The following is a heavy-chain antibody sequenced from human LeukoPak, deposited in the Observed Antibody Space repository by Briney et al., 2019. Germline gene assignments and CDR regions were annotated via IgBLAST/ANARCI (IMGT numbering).Heavy chain of an antibody. CDR2: IYHSGST. CDR1: GGSIGDSYW. V-gene: IGHV4-4*02. J-gene: IGHJ4*02. CDR3: ARDVPGSGANLDY. D-gene: IGHD1-26*01. Sequence: SETLSLTCAVSGGSIGDSYWWTWVRQPPGKGLEWIGEIYHSGSTNYNPSLKGRVTISLDKSKNQFSLKLNSMTAADTAVYYCARDVPGSGANLDYWGQGTLVTVSS.